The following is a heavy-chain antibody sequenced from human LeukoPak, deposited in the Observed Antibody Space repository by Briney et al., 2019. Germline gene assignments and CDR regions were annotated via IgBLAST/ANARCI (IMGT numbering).Heavy chain of an antibody. CDR3: AKDVADAARPSDAFDI. J-gene: IGHJ3*02. CDR1: GFTFDGYA. D-gene: IGHD6-6*01. Sequence: GGSLRLSCAASGFTFDGYAMHWVRQAPGKGLEWVSGISWNSGSIGYTDSVKGRFTISRDNAKNSLYLQMNSLRAEDTALYYCAKDVADAARPSDAFDIWGQGTMVTVSS. V-gene: IGHV3-9*01. CDR2: ISWNSGSI.